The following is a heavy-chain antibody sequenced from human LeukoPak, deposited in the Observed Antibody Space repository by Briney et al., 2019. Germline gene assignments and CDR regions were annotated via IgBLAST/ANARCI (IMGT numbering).Heavy chain of an antibody. CDR3: ARGSGYYSAIDY. J-gene: IGHJ4*02. CDR2: IYPGDSDT. Sequence: GGSLQISFQGSGYSFTSYWIGWVRPLPGKGVEWMGIIYPGDSDTRYSPSFQGQVTISADKSISTAYLQWSSLKASDTAMYYCARGSGYYSAIDYWGQGTLVTVSS. V-gene: IGHV5-51*01. CDR1: GYSFTSYW. D-gene: IGHD3-22*01.